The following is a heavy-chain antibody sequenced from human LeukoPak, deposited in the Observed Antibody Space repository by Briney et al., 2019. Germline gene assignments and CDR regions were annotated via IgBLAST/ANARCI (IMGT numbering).Heavy chain of an antibody. Sequence: SETLSLTCTVSGGSISSYYWSWIRQPAGKGLEWIGRIYTSGSTNYNPSLKSRVTISVDTSKNHFSLKLYSVTAADTAVYYCARAALRTPLTYFDYWGQGTLVTVSS. D-gene: IGHD5-12*01. V-gene: IGHV4-4*07. J-gene: IGHJ4*02. CDR3: ARAALRTPLTYFDY. CDR1: GGSISSYY. CDR2: IYTSGST.